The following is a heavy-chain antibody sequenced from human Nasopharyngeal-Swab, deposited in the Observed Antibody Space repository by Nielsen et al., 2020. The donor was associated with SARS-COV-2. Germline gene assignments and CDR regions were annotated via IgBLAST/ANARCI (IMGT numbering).Heavy chain of an antibody. D-gene: IGHD6-13*01. Sequence: SETLSLTCTVSGDSIADSTFYWGWIRQPPGKGLEWIGNIYYNGNTYQNPSLKSRLTISVDKPKNQFSLQLSSVTATDTAVYYCVRSSSWYYFDYWAQGTQVTVSS. J-gene: IGHJ4*02. V-gene: IGHV4-39*01. CDR3: VRSSSWYYFDY. CDR2: IYYNGNT. CDR1: GDSIADSTFY.